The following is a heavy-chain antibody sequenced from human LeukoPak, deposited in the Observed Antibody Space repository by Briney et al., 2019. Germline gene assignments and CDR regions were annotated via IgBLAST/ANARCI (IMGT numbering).Heavy chain of an antibody. J-gene: IGHJ5*02. Sequence: PGGSLRLSCAASGFTFSSYSMNWVRQAPGKGLEWVSSISSSSSYIYYADSVKGRFTISRDNAKNSLYLQMNSLRAEDTAVYYCARTRKVGMNWFDPWGQGTLVTVSS. CDR2: ISSSSSYI. D-gene: IGHD1-26*01. V-gene: IGHV3-21*01. CDR1: GFTFSSYS. CDR3: ARTRKVGMNWFDP.